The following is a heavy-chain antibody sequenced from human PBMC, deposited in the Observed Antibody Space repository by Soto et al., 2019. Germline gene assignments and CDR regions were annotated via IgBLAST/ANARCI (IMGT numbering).Heavy chain of an antibody. CDR2: ISSSGSTA. V-gene: IGHV3-48*03. CDR1: GFTFSRFE. J-gene: IGHJ4*02. Sequence: GGSLRLSCAASGFTFSRFELHWVRQAPGEGLEWISYISSSGSTAYYASSVEGRFTISRDNANNSVYLQMDSLRAEDTALYYCTRAAWFPYLSFYWGQGALVTVSS. CDR3: TRAAWFPYLSFY. D-gene: IGHD3-10*01.